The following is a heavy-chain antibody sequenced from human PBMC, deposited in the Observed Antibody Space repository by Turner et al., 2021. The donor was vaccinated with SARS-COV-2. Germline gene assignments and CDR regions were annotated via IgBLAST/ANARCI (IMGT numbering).Heavy chain of an antibody. CDR1: GFTFSPYS. V-gene: IGHV3-21*06. Sequence: EVQLVESGGGLVEPGGSLRLSCAASGFTFSPYSMNWVRKAPGKGLEWVSSISGSSRYIFYADSVKGRFTISRDNARNSLYLQMDSLRAEDSAICYCGRLMATTDTNYFYYGMDFWGQGTTVTVSS. CDR2: ISGSSRYI. CDR3: GRLMATTDTNYFYYGMDF. D-gene: IGHD5-12*01. J-gene: IGHJ6*02.